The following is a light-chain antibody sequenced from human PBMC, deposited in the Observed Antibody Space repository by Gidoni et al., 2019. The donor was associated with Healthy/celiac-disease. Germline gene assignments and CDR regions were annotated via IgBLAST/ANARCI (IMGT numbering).Light chain of an antibody. CDR3: QQHNSYSWT. J-gene: IGKJ1*01. CDR2: KAS. V-gene: IGKV1-5*03. Sequence: QMTQSPSTLSASVGDRVTITCRASQSISSWLAWYQQKPGKAPKLLIYKASSLESGVPSRFSGSGSGTEFTLTISSLQPDDFATYYCQQHNSYSWTFGQGTKVEIK. CDR1: QSISSW.